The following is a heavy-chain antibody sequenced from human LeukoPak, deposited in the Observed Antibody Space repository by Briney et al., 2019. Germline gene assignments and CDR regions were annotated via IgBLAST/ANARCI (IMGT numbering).Heavy chain of an antibody. V-gene: IGHV4-34*01. Sequence: SETLSLTXAVYGGSFSGYYWSWIRQPPGKGVEWIGEINHSGSTNYNPSLKSRVTISVDTSKNQFSLKLSSVTAADTAVYYCARTHRRSGSYLVFDIWGQGTMVTVSS. D-gene: IGHD1-26*01. J-gene: IGHJ3*02. CDR1: GGSFSGYY. CDR2: INHSGST. CDR3: ARTHRRSGSYLVFDI.